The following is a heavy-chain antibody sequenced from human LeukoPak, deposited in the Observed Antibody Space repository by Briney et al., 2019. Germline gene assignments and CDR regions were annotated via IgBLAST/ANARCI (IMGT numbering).Heavy chain of an antibody. J-gene: IGHJ3*02. D-gene: IGHD3-3*01. CDR1: GFTFSSYA. CDR2: ISYGGSNK. CDR3: ARDREPYDFWSGNSHAFDI. Sequence: GGSLRLSCAASGFTFSSYAMHWVRQAAGKGLEWVAVISYGGSNKYYADSVKGRFTISRDNSKNTLYLQMNSLRAEDTAVYYCARDREPYDFWSGNSHAFDIWGQGTMVTVSS. V-gene: IGHV3-30-3*01.